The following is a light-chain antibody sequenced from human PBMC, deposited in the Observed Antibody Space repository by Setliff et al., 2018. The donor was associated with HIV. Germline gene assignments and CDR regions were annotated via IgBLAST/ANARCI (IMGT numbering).Light chain of an antibody. CDR3: TSYTSRNTLV. CDR1: NSDIGTYNF. Sequence: QSALTQPASVSGSPGQSITISCAGTNSDIGTYNFVSWYQQHPGRAPKLMIYEVSNRPSGVSSRFSGSKSGNTASLTISGLQTEDEADYYCTSYTSRNTLVFGTGTKVTV. CDR2: EVS. J-gene: IGLJ1*01. V-gene: IGLV2-14*01.